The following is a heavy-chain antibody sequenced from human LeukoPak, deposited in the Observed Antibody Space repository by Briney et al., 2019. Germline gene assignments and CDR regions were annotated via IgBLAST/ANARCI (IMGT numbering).Heavy chain of an antibody. CDR3: ARLPSSGYDLGAFDI. D-gene: IGHD3-22*01. Sequence: PGGSLRLSCAASGFTFSSYEMNWVRQAPGKGLEWVSYISNIDSTIHYADSVKGRFTISRDNAKNSLYLQMNSLRAEDTAVYYCARLPSSGYDLGAFDIWGQGTMVTVSS. CDR1: GFTFSSYE. J-gene: IGHJ3*02. V-gene: IGHV3-48*03. CDR2: ISNIDSTI.